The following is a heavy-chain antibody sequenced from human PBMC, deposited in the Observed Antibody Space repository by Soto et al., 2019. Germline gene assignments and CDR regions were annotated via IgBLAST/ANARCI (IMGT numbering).Heavy chain of an antibody. J-gene: IGHJ4*01. Sequence: NPSETLSLTCTVSGGSISSGDYYWSWIRQPPGKGLAWIGFISYSGTTHYSASLRSRVSISVDTSKNQFSLKLSSVTAADTAVYYCARGATYYAYDWGSSGYSNFDYWGHGILVTVA. CDR1: GGSISSGDYY. CDR3: ARGATYYAYDWGSSGYSNFDY. D-gene: IGHD3-16*01. V-gene: IGHV4-30-4*01. CDR2: ISYSGTT.